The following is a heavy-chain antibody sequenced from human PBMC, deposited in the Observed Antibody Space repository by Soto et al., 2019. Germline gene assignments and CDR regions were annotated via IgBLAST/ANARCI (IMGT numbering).Heavy chain of an antibody. D-gene: IGHD2-15*01. Sequence: SETLSLTCAVSGGSISSGGYSWSWIRQPPGKGLEWIGYIYHSGSTYYNPSLKSRVTISVDRSKNQFSLKLSSVTAADTAVYYCARGVVVAASPTFDHWGQGTLVTVSS. CDR2: IYHSGST. V-gene: IGHV4-30-2*01. CDR3: ARGVVVAASPTFDH. J-gene: IGHJ5*02. CDR1: GGSISSGGYS.